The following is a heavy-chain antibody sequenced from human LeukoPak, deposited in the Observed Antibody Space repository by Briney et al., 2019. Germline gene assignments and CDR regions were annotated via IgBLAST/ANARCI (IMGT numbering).Heavy chain of an antibody. V-gene: IGHV3-74*01. CDR2: INSDGSST. CDR1: GFTFSTYW. CDR3: ARSRQPYYYGPGGSWFDP. D-gene: IGHD3-10*01. Sequence: GGSLRLSCAASGFTFSTYWMHWVRQAPGKGLVWVSHINSDGSSTTYADSVKGRFTISRDNAKNTLYLQMNSLRAEDTAVYYCARSRQPYYYGPGGSWFDPWGQGTLVTVSS. J-gene: IGHJ5*02.